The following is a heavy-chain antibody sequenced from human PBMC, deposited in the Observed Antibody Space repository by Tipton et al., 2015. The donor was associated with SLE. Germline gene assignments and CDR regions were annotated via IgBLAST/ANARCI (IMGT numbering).Heavy chain of an antibody. J-gene: IGHJ3*02. D-gene: IGHD3-3*01. CDR3: ARGTYYDFWSGPHDAFDI. CDR2: IYHSGFT. Sequence: TLSLTCTVSGYSISSDYYWGWIRQPPGKGLEWIGSIYHSGFTYYNPSLKSRVTISVDTSKNQFSLRLTSVTAADTAVYYCARGTYYDFWSGPHDAFDIWGQGSMVTVSS. V-gene: IGHV4-38-2*02. CDR1: GYSISSDYY.